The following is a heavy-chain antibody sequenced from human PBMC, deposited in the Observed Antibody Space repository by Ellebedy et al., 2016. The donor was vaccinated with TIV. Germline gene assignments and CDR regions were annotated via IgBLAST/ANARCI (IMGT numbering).Heavy chain of an antibody. CDR2: INPDSGVT. D-gene: IGHD4/OR15-4a*01. J-gene: IGHJ6*02. V-gene: IGHV1-2*02. Sequence: ASVKVSCKASGYTFSTQGISWVRQAPGQGLEWMGWINPDSGVTNFAQKFQGRVTMTRDTSVNTAYMELSRLQSDDTAVYYCARVLRATSGMDVWGQGTTVTVS. CDR1: GYTFSTQG. CDR3: ARVLRATSGMDV.